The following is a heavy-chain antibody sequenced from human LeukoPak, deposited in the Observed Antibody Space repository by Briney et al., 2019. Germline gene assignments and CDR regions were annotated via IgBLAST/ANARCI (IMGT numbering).Heavy chain of an antibody. CDR3: ERVQDNWFDP. J-gene: IGHJ5*02. V-gene: IGHV4-59*01. CDR1: SGSIRSYY. Sequence: SETLSLTCTVSSGSIRSYYWSWIRQPPGKGLEWIGYIYYSGSTNYNPSLKSRVTISVDTSKNQFSLKLSSVTAADTAVYYCERVQDNWFDPWGQGTLVTVSS. CDR2: IYYSGST.